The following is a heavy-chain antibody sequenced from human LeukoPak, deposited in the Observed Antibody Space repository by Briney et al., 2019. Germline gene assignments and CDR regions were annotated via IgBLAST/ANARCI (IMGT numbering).Heavy chain of an antibody. CDR3: ARDWTRAARPGGSKNY. J-gene: IGHJ4*02. CDR1: GFTFSSYS. CDR2: ISSSSSTI. Sequence: GGSLRLSCAASGFTFSSYSMNWVRQAPGKGLEWVSYISSSSSTIYYADSVKGRFTISRDNAKNSLYLQMNSLRAEDTAVYYCARDWTRAARPGGSKNYWGQGTLVTVSS. V-gene: IGHV3-48*01. D-gene: IGHD6-6*01.